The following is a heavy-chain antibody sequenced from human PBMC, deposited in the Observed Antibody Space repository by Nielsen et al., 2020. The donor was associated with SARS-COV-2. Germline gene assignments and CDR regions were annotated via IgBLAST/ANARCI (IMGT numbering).Heavy chain of an antibody. D-gene: IGHD3-9*01. J-gene: IGHJ6*02. Sequence: SETLFLTCTVSGGSISSYYWSWIRQPPGKGLEWIGYIYYSGSTNYNPSLKSRVTISVDTSKNQFSLKLSSVTAADTAVYYCARKGKSYDILTGYYYYGMDVWGQGTTVTVSS. V-gene: IGHV4-59*01. CDR2: IYYSGST. CDR3: ARKGKSYDILTGYYYYGMDV. CDR1: GGSISSYY.